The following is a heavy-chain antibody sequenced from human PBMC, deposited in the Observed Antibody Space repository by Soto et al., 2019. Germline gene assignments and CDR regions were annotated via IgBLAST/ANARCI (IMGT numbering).Heavy chain of an antibody. D-gene: IGHD7-27*01. CDR2: IWYDGNSK. Sequence: QVQLVESGGGVVQPGRSLRLSCAASGFTFSSYGMHWVRQAPGKGLEWMAVIWYDGNSKDYGDSVRGRFNVSRDNSKNTLYLQMDSLRAEDTAVYYCARDSSSGEGFDFWGQGTLVTVSS. CDR1: GFTFSSYG. CDR3: ARDSSSGEGFDF. J-gene: IGHJ4*02. V-gene: IGHV3-33*01.